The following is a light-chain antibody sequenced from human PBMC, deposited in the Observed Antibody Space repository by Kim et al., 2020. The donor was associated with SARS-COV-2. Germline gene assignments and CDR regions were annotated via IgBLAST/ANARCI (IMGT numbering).Light chain of an antibody. CDR1: QSVSSNY. J-gene: IGKJ1*01. Sequence: EIVLTPSPGTLSLSPGDRATLSCRASQSVSSNYLAWYQQKPGQAPRLLIYGASSRATGIPDRFSGCGSGTDFTLTITRLDPEDFALYYCQQYSSSPATFGQGTKVDIK. CDR2: GAS. CDR3: QQYSSSPAT. V-gene: IGKV3-20*01.